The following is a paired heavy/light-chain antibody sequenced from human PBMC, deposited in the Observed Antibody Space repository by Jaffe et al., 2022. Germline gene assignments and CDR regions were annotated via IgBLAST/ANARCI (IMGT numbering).Light chain of an antibody. CDR3: QQYYSFPWT. CDR1: QGISSY. J-gene: IGKJ1*01. V-gene: IGKV1D-8*02. Sequence: AIWMTQSPSLLSASTGDRVTISCRMSQGISSYLAWYQQKPGKAPELLIYAASTLQSGVPSRFSGSGSGTDFTLTISCLQSEDFATYYCQQYYSFPWTFGQGTKVEIK. CDR2: AAS.
Heavy chain of an antibody. J-gene: IGHJ5*02. CDR2: ISGSGGST. CDR3: AKEVLGAIAARPLVVGGFDP. CDR1: GFTFSSYA. Sequence: EVQLLESGGGLVQPGGSLRLSCAASGFTFSSYAMSWVRQAPGKGLEWVSAISGSGGSTYYADSVKGRFTISRDNSKNTLYLQMNSLRAEDTAVYYCAKEVLGAIAARPLVVGGFDPWGQGTLVTVSS. D-gene: IGHD6-6*01. V-gene: IGHV3-23*01.